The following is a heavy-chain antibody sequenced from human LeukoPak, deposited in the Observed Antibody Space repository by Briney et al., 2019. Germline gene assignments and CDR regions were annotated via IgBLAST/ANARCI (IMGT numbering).Heavy chain of an antibody. D-gene: IGHD6-13*01. CDR1: GYTFTSYY. J-gene: IGHJ4*02. CDR2: INPSGGST. V-gene: IGHV1-46*01. CDR3: ARPIAAAGLFDY. Sequence: GASVKVSCKASGYTFTSYYMHWVRQAPGQGLEWMGIINPSGGSTSYAQKFQSRVTMTRDTSTSTVYMELSSLRSEDTAVYYCARPIAAAGLFDYWGQGALVTVSS.